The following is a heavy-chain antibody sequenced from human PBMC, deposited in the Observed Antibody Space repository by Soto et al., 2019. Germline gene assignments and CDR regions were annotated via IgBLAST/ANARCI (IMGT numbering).Heavy chain of an antibody. J-gene: IGHJ6*02. CDR2: IIPVFGIV. V-gene: IGHV1-69*01. D-gene: IGHD3-22*01. CDR1: GGTPSNSA. Sequence: QVQLVQSGAEVKKPGSSVRVSCKASGGTPSNSAFSWVRQAPGQGLEWMGGIIPVFGIVKYAQNLEGRVTISSDESTNTAYMELSSLRYEDRAVYYCARGRRVLVGSRPYYGMDVWDQGTTVTVS. CDR3: ARGRRVLVGSRPYYGMDV.